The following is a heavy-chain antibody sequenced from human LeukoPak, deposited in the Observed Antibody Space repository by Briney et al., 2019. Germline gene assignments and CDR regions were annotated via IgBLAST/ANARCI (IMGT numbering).Heavy chain of an antibody. CDR1: GYTFTNYD. CDR2: MNPNSGNR. CDR3: TRGARASGSGSYPACFDI. V-gene: IGHV1-8*03. D-gene: IGHD3-10*01. Sequence: GAPVKVSCKASGYTFTNYDIHWVRQATGQGLEWMGWMNPNSGNRDYAQKFQGRVTISRNTSVSTAYMELSSLRSEDTAVYYCTRGARASGSGSYPACFDIWGQGTMVTVSS. J-gene: IGHJ3*02.